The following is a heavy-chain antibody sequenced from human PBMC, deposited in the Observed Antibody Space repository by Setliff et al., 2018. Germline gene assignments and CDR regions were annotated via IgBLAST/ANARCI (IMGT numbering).Heavy chain of an antibody. D-gene: IGHD3-3*01. CDR1: EFIFTNYW. J-gene: IGHJ4*02. V-gene: IGHV3-7*01. CDR3: ARVFTILGVGAYYFDS. Sequence: PGESLRLSCAASEFIFTNYWMSWVRQAPGKGLEWVANINQDGSEIYSVDSVKGRFTFSRDNTKNSLYLQMNSLRAEDTAVYYCARVFTILGVGAYYFDSWGQGTLVTVSS. CDR2: INQDGSEI.